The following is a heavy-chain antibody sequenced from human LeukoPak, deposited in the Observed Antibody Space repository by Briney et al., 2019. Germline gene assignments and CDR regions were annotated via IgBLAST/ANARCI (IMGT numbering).Heavy chain of an antibody. D-gene: IGHD1-26*01. CDR3: ASSSLWGATLDY. CDR2: IYYSGST. Sequence: SETLSLTCTVSGGSISSYYGIWILQPPGKGLEWIGYIYYSGSTNYNPSLKSRVTISVDTSKNQFSLKLSSVTAADTAVYYCASSSLWGATLDYWGQGTLVTVSS. J-gene: IGHJ4*02. V-gene: IGHV4-59*13. CDR1: GGSISSYY.